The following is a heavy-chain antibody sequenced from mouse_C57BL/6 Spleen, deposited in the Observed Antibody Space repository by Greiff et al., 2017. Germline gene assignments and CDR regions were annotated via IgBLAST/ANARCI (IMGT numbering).Heavy chain of an antibody. CDR1: GYSITSGYD. V-gene: IGHV3-1*01. CDR2: ISYSGST. CDR3: ARDGNFYARDY. J-gene: IGHJ4*01. D-gene: IGHD2-1*01. Sequence: EVKLMESGPGMVKPSQSLSLTCTVTGYSITSGYDWHWIRHFPGNKLEWMGYISYSGSTNYNPSLKSRISITHDTSKNHFFLKLNSVTTEDTATYYCARDGNFYARDYWGQGTSVTVSS.